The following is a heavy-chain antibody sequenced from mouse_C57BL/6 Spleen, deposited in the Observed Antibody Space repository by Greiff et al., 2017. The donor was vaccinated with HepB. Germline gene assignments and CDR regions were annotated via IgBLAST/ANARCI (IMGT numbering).Heavy chain of an antibody. CDR3: AREGKQLRPLAY. CDR1: GYTFTSYW. V-gene: IGHV1-55*01. Sequence: QVHVKQPGAELVKPGASVKMSCKASGYTFTSYWITWVKQRPGQGLEWIGDIYPGSGSTNYNEKFKSKATLTVDTSSSTAYMQLSSLTSEDSAVYYCAREGKQLRPLAYWGQGTLVTVSA. J-gene: IGHJ3*01. CDR2: IYPGSGST. D-gene: IGHD3-2*02.